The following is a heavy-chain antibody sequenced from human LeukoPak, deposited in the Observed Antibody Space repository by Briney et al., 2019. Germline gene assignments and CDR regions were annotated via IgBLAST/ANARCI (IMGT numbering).Heavy chain of an antibody. Sequence: GGSLRLSCAASGFTFSSYAMSWVRQAPGKGLEGVSAISDSGGSTYYADSVKGRFTISRDNSKSTLYLQTNSLRAEDTAVYYCAKDWGVAGKIFDYWGQGTLVTVSS. D-gene: IGHD6-19*01. J-gene: IGHJ4*02. CDR1: GFTFSSYA. CDR2: ISDSGGST. CDR3: AKDWGVAGKIFDY. V-gene: IGHV3-23*01.